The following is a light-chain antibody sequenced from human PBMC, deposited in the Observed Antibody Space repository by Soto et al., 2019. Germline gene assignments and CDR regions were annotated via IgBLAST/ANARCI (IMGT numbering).Light chain of an antibody. CDR1: QTISSW. CDR2: KAS. CDR3: QHYNSYSEA. J-gene: IGKJ1*01. Sequence: DIQMTQSPSTLSGSVGDRVTITCRASQTISSWLPWYQQKPGKAPKLLIYKASTLKSGGPSRFSGSRSGTEFTLTISSLQPDDFVTYYCQHYNSYSEALGQGTKMELK. V-gene: IGKV1-5*03.